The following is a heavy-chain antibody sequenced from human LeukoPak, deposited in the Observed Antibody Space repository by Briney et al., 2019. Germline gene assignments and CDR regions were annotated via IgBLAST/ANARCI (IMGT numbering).Heavy chain of an antibody. J-gene: IGHJ6*02. CDR3: ARHQRFGELLYSYYYYGMDV. CDR2: IYPGDYDA. CDR1: GYSFSTYW. D-gene: IGHD3-10*01. V-gene: IGHV5-51*01. Sequence: GKSLKISCKASGYSFSTYWIAWLRQMPGRGREWMGIIYPGDYDARYSPSFQGQVTISADKSITTAYLQWSSLKASDTAMYYCARHQRFGELLYSYYYYGMDVWGQGTTVTVSS.